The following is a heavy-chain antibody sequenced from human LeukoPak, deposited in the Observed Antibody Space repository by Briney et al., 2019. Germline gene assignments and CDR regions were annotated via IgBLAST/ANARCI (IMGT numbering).Heavy chain of an antibody. Sequence: SETLSLTCTVSGGSISSSSYYWGWIRQPPGKGLEWIGSIYYSGSTYYNPSLKSRVTISVDTSKNQLSLKLSSVTAADTAVYYCARVVVVGTTAYFDYWGQGTLVTVSS. J-gene: IGHJ4*02. CDR3: ARVVVVGTTAYFDY. D-gene: IGHD1-26*01. V-gene: IGHV4-39*07. CDR2: IYYSGST. CDR1: GGSISSSSYY.